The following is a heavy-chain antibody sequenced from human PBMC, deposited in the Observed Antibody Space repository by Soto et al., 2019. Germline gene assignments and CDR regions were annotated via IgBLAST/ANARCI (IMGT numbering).Heavy chain of an antibody. Sequence: SETLSLTCAVYGWSFSGYSWTWIRQPPGTGLEWIGEINHSGSTNYNPSLKSRVTISVDTSKNQFSLKLTSVTAADTAVYYCARDKLTGLXDYWGQGTLVTVSS. D-gene: IGHD3-16*01. CDR3: ARDKLTGLXDY. J-gene: IGHJ4*02. V-gene: IGHV4-34*01. CDR2: INHSGST. CDR1: GWSFSGYS.